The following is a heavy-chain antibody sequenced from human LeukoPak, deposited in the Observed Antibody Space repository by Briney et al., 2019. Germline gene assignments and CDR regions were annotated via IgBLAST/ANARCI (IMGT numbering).Heavy chain of an antibody. CDR2: FDPEDGET. CDR3: VTWGIGYCSGGSSYSGSIFVYY. D-gene: IGHD2-15*01. Sequence: ASVKVSCKVSGYTLTELSMHWVRQAPGKGLEWMGGFDPEDGETIYAQKFQGRVTMTEDTSTDTAYMELSSLRSEDTAVDYCVTWGIGYCSGGSSYSGSIFVYYWGQGTLVTVSS. V-gene: IGHV1-24*01. CDR1: GYTLTELS. J-gene: IGHJ4*02.